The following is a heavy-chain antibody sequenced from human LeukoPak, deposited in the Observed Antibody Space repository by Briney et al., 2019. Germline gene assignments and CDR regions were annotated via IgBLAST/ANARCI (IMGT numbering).Heavy chain of an antibody. CDR3: ASHPLYYYDSSGYSNFDY. V-gene: IGHV4-39*01. CDR2: IYYSGST. J-gene: IGHJ4*02. Sequence: SETLSLTCTVSGGSISSSSYYWGWVRQPPGTGLEWVGSIYYSGSTYYNPSLKSRVTISVDTSKNQFSLKLSSVTAADTAVYYCASHPLYYYDSSGYSNFDYGGQGTLVTVS. CDR1: GGSISSSSYY. D-gene: IGHD3-22*01.